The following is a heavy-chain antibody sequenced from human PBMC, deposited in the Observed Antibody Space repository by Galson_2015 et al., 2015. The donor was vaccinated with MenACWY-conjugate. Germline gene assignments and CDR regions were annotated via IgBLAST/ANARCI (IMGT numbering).Heavy chain of an antibody. CDR3: AKGGDSGYSDVYNY. CDR2: ISGSAATT. D-gene: IGHD5-18*01. V-gene: IGHV3-23*01. Sequence: SLRLSCAASTFAFSTYTMHWVRQAPGKGLEWVSSISGSAATTYYADSVKGRLTISRGNFKNTLYLQINSLRAEDTAIYYCAKGGDSGYSDVYNYWGQGTLVGVSS. J-gene: IGHJ4*02. CDR1: TFAFSTYT.